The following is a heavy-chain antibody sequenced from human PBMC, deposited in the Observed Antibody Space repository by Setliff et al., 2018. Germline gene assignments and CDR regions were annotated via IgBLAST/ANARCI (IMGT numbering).Heavy chain of an antibody. J-gene: IGHJ4*02. D-gene: IGHD5-12*01. CDR2: IYYSGST. Sequence: SETLSLTCTVSGDYISSQYWSWIRQPPGKGLEWIGYIYYSGSTNYNPSLKSRVTISVDTSKNQFSLKLSSVTAADTAVYYCARGGYSRGPPVYYFDYWGQGTLVTVSS. CDR1: GDYISSQY. V-gene: IGHV4-59*11. CDR3: ARGGYSRGPPVYYFDY.